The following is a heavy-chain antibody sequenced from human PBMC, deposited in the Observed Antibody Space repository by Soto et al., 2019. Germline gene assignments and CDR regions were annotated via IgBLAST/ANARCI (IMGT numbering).Heavy chain of an antibody. CDR1: GLTSSVSA. J-gene: IGHJ4*02. CDR2: TGISGRTT. D-gene: IGHD1-20*01. V-gene: IGHV3-23*01. CDR3: ATVHNTSRSFNY. Sequence: LRLSCVASGLTSSVSAMTWVRQAPGKGLEWVSTTGISGRTTYYGDSVKGRFTVSRDNSKNTLDLQMSSLRAEDTAVYYCATVHNTSRSFNYWGRGTLVTVSS.